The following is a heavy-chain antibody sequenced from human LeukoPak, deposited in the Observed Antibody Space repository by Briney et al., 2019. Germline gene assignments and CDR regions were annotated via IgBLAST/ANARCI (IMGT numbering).Heavy chain of an antibody. V-gene: IGHV3-66*01. CDR2: IYGGGGT. Sequence: PGGSLRLSCAASGFIVSSSYMTWVRQAPGKGLEWVSVIYGGGGTNYADSVKGRFTISRDNSRDTLHLQMNSLRVDDTAVYYCARALHLGGVAASDYWGQGTLVTVSS. D-gene: IGHD3-3*01. CDR3: ARALHLGGVAASDY. J-gene: IGHJ4*02. CDR1: GFIVSSSY.